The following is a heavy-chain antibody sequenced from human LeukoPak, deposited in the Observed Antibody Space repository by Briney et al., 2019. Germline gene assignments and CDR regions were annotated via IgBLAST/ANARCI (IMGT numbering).Heavy chain of an antibody. J-gene: IGHJ4*01. Sequence: ASVKVSXKASGYTFTGYYMHWVRQAPGQGLEWMGRINPNSGGTNYAQKFQGRVTMTRDTSISTAYMELSRLRSDDTAVYYCARLGGNFPYFDYWGHGTLVTVSS. CDR1: GYTFTGYY. V-gene: IGHV1-2*06. D-gene: IGHD4-23*01. CDR2: INPNSGGT. CDR3: ARLGGNFPYFDY.